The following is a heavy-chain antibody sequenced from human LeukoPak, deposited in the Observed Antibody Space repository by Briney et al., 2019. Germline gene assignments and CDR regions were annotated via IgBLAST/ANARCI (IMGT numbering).Heavy chain of an antibody. CDR3: ARDLYSSGWGYFDY. J-gene: IGHJ4*02. D-gene: IGHD6-19*01. CDR2: IYHSGST. CDR1: GYSISSGYY. V-gene: IGHV4-38-2*02. Sequence: PSETLSLTCTISGYSISSGYYWGWIRQPPGKGLECIGSIYHSGSTYYNPSLNSRVTISLDTSENQFSLKLSSVTAADTAVYYCARDLYSSGWGYFDYWGQGTLVTVSS.